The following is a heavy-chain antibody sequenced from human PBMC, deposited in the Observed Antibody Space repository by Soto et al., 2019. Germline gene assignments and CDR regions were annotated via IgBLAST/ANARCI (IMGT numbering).Heavy chain of an antibody. CDR2: IYYSGST. Sequence: SETLSLTCTVSGGSISSSSYYWGWIRQPPGKGLDWIGSIYYSGSTNYNPSLKSRVTISVDTSKNQFSLKLSSVTAADTAVYYCARVGRNSGSYYRTFDYWGQGTLVTVSS. V-gene: IGHV4-39*07. CDR3: ARVGRNSGSYYRTFDY. D-gene: IGHD1-26*01. J-gene: IGHJ4*02. CDR1: GGSISSSSYY.